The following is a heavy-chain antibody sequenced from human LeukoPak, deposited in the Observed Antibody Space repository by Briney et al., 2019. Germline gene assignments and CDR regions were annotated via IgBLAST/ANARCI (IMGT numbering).Heavy chain of an antibody. CDR2: IKQDGSEK. V-gene: IGHV3-7*01. CDR1: GFTFSSYW. D-gene: IGHD4-17*01. J-gene: IGHJ4*02. CDR3: ARVLGYGDLDY. Sequence: GGSLRLSCAASGFTFSSYWMSWVRQAPGKGLEWVANIKQDGSEKYYVDSVKGRFTISRDNAENSLYLQMNSLRAEDTAVYYCARVLGYGDLDYWGQGTLVTVSS.